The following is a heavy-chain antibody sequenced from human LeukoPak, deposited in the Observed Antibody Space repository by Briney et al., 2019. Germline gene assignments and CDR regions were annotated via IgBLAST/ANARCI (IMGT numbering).Heavy chain of an antibody. V-gene: IGHV4-61*01. J-gene: IGHJ5*02. Sequence: SEPLSLTCTVSGGSVSSGSYYWSWIRQPPGKGLEWIGYIYYSGSTNYNPSLKSRVPISVDTSKNQFSLKLSSVTAADTAVYYCARKEARNRMWFDPWGQGTLVTVSS. CDR1: GGSVSSGSYY. D-gene: IGHD1-14*01. CDR2: IYYSGST. CDR3: ARKEARNRMWFDP.